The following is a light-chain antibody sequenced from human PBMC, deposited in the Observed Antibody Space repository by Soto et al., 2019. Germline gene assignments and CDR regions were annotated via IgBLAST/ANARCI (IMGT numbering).Light chain of an antibody. V-gene: IGLV2-14*01. Sequence: QSVLTQPASVSGSPGQSITISCTGTSSDVGGYKFVSWYQQHPGTVPKLLIYEVTNRPSGVSNRFSGSKSGNTASLTISGLQAEDEADYYCSSYAGSSPLYVFGTGTKLTVL. CDR2: EVT. CDR3: SSYAGSSPLYV. J-gene: IGLJ1*01. CDR1: SSDVGGYKF.